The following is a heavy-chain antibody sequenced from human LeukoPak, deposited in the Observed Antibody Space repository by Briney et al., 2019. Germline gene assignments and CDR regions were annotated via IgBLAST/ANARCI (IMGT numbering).Heavy chain of an antibody. J-gene: IGHJ3*02. D-gene: IGHD3-22*01. CDR3: ASTMIVVVTGSAFDI. Sequence: SETLSLTCTVSGASISSYYWSWIRQPPGKGLEWIGYIYYSGSTNYNPSLKSRVTISVDKSKNQFSLKLSSVTAADTAVYYCASTMIVVVTGSAFDIWGQGTMVTVSS. CDR1: GASISSYY. CDR2: IYYSGST. V-gene: IGHV4-59*12.